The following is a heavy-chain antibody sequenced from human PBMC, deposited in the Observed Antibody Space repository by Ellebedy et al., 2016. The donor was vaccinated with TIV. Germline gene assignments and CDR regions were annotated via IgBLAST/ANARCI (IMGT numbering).Heavy chain of an antibody. J-gene: IGHJ4*02. Sequence: SETLSLTXTVSGGSISSSSYYWGWIRQPPGKGLEWIGSIYYSGSTYYNPSLKSRVTISVDTSKNQFSLKLSSVTAADTAVYYCAGGAAAGTDYWGQGTLVTVSS. CDR1: GGSISSSSYY. CDR2: IYYSGST. V-gene: IGHV4-39*01. CDR3: AGGAAAGTDY. D-gene: IGHD6-13*01.